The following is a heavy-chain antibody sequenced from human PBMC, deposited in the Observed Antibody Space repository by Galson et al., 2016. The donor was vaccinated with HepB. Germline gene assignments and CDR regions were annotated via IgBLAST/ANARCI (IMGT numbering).Heavy chain of an antibody. J-gene: IGHJ6*02. V-gene: IGHV1-18*01. CDR3: AGTMTVGWSEPLDV. D-gene: IGHD6-19*01. CDR1: GYTFTSYA. CDR2: ITTNNGNT. Sequence: SVKVSCKASGYTFTSYAMTWVRQVPGQGPEWMGYITTNNGNTNYAQKFQGRITVTADTSTSTAFMELRGLTSDDTAVYYCAGTMTVGWSEPLDVWGQGTAVTVSS.